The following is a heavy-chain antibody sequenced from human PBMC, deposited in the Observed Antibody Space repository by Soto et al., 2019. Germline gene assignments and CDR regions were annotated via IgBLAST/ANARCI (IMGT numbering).Heavy chain of an antibody. D-gene: IGHD2-15*01. J-gene: IGHJ5*02. V-gene: IGHV3-53*04. CDR1: GFTVSSNY. CDR2: IYSGGST. Sequence: GGSLRLSCAASGFTVSSNYMSWVRQAPGKGLEWVSVIYSGGSTYYADSVKGRFTISRHNSKNTLYLQMNSLRAEDTAVYYCARGISGGAEDWFDPWGQGTLVTVSS. CDR3: ARGISGGAEDWFDP.